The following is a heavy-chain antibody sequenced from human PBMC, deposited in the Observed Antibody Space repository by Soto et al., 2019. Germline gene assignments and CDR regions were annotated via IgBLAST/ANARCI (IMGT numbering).Heavy chain of an antibody. CDR3: ARGGLLPAY. CDR2: ISHSGST. Sequence: QLQLQESGSGLVKPSQTLSLTCAVSGGSTSSGGYSWSWLRQPPGKGLEWIGYISHSGSTYYNPSLKTLVTLSVATSKNQSSLRLSSVTAADTAVYYCARGGLLPAYWGQGTLVTVSS. V-gene: IGHV4-30-2*01. CDR1: GGSTSSGGYS. J-gene: IGHJ4*02. D-gene: IGHD6-19*01.